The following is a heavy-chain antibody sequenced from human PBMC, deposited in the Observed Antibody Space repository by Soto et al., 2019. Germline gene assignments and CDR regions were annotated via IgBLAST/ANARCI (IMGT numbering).Heavy chain of an antibody. J-gene: IGHJ3*02. CDR1: GFTFSNFW. V-gene: IGHV3-7*01. Sequence: EVQLVESGGDLAQPGGSLRLSCAASGFTFSNFWVNWVRRAPGKGLEWVANIKQDGSEKYYVDSVKGRFTISRDNTKNSLFLQMNNLRAEDTAVYYCLVTTSAFDIWGQGTTVTVSS. D-gene: IGHD4-17*01. CDR2: IKQDGSEK. CDR3: LVTTSAFDI.